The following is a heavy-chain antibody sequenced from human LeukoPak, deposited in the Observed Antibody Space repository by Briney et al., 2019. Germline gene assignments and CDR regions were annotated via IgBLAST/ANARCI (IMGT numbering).Heavy chain of an antibody. CDR2: IWYDGSNK. Sequence: GRSLRLSCAASGFTFRSYGMHWVRQAPGKGLEWVAVIWYDGSNKYYADSVKGRFTISRDNSKNTLYLQMNSLRAEDTAVYYCARDHADYYDSSGLPGYWGQGTLVTVSS. CDR1: GFTFRSYG. CDR3: ARDHADYYDSSGLPGY. V-gene: IGHV3-33*01. D-gene: IGHD3-22*01. J-gene: IGHJ4*02.